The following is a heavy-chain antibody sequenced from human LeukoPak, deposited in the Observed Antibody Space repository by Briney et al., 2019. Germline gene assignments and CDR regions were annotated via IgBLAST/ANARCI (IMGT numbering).Heavy chain of an antibody. D-gene: IGHD4/OR15-4a*01. V-gene: IGHV3-7*01. CDR3: AATPNYAYFDY. J-gene: IGHJ4*02. Sequence: GGSLRLSCAASGFSFSSHWMSWVRQAPGKGLEWVANIKQDGREKYYVDSVKGRFTISRDNAKNSLYLQMNSLRVEDTAVYYCAATPNYAYFDYWGQGTLVTVSS. CDR2: IKQDGREK. CDR1: GFSFSSHW.